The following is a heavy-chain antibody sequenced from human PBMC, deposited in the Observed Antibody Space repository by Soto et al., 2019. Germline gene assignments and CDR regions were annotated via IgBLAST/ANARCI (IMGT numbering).Heavy chain of an antibody. D-gene: IGHD3-22*01. CDR2: IIPTFGAT. CDR1: GGSFRTTA. V-gene: IGHV1-69*14. CDR3: ASDSRGYDAFDI. J-gene: IGHJ3*02. Sequence: QVQLVQSGAEVQKPGASVKVSCISSGGSFRTTAINWVRLAPGQGLEWMGGIIPTFGATNYAQHFQGRGTMTADKSTGTDYMKLSSLRSEDTGVYFCASDSRGYDAFDIWGQGTMVTVSS.